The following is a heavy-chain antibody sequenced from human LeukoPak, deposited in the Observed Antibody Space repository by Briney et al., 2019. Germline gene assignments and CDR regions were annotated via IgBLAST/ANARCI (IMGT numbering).Heavy chain of an antibody. CDR1: GFTFSSSD. CDR2: ILNSDGRT. J-gene: IGHJ3*01. Sequence: GGSLRLPCAASGFTFSSSDMIWVRQAPGKGLEWVSSILNSDGRTFYADSVEGRFTISSDNSKSTLYLQMNSLRAEDTAVYYCAKRPGYGFGFDLWGQGTAVTVSS. V-gene: IGHV3-23*01. D-gene: IGHD5-24*01. CDR3: AKRPGYGFGFDL.